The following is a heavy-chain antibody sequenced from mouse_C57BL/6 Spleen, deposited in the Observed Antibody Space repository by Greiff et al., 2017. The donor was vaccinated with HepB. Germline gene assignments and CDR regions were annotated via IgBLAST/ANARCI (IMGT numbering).Heavy chain of an antibody. CDR2: ISSGSSTI. CDR3: ARTDCYGITPFAY. D-gene: IGHD1-1*01. J-gene: IGHJ3*01. CDR1: GFTFSDYG. V-gene: IGHV5-17*01. Sequence: EVHLVESGGGLVKPGGSLKLSCAASGFTFSDYGMHWVRQAPEKGLAWVAYISSGSSTIYYADTVKGRFTISRDNAKNTLFLQMTSLRSEDTAMYYCARTDCYGITPFAYWGQGTLVTVSA.